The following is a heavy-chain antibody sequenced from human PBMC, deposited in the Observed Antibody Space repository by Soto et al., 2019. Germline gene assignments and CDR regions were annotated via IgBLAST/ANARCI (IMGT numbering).Heavy chain of an antibody. CDR2: ISAYNGNT. CDR1: SDSFTSYG. Sequence: PAKLCSTASSDSFTSYGISCARQAPRQGLEWMGWISAYNGNTNYAQKLQGRVTMTTDTSTSTAYMELRSLRSDDTAVYHCARGRSSPDFWSGYPPDFDYWGQGTLVSVSS. J-gene: IGHJ4*02. CDR3: ARGRSSPDFWSGYPPDFDY. V-gene: IGHV1-18*01. D-gene: IGHD3-3*01.